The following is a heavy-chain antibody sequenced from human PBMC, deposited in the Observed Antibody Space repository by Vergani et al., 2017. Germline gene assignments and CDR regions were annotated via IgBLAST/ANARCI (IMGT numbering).Heavy chain of an antibody. V-gene: IGHV3-48*04. J-gene: IGHJ4*02. Sequence: EVQLLESGGGLVQPGGSLRLSCAASGFTFSSYSMNWVRQAPGKGLEWVSGISWNSGSIGYADSVKGRFTISRDNAKNSLFLQMNSLRAEDTAVYYCAREGVGATLDYWGQGTLVTVSS. CDR2: ISWNSGSI. CDR1: GFTFSSYS. CDR3: AREGVGATLDY. D-gene: IGHD1-26*01.